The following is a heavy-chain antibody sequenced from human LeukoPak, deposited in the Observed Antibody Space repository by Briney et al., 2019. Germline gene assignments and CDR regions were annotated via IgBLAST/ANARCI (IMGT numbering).Heavy chain of an antibody. CDR3: ARHNYYNFWNALNWFDP. V-gene: IGHV4-39*01. D-gene: IGHD3-3*01. CDR2: IYYRGST. J-gene: IGHJ5*02. CDR1: GGSISSSSYY. Sequence: SETLSLTCTVSGGSISSSSYYWGWIRQPPGKGLEWIGSIYYRGSTYYNPSLKSRLIMSVDTAENHFSLRLTSVTAADTAIYYCARHNYYNFWNALNWFDPWGQGTLVTVSS.